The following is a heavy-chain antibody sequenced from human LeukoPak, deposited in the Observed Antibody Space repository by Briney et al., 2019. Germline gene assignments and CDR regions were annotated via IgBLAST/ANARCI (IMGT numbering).Heavy chain of an antibody. Sequence: AGGSLRLSCAASGFTFSSYWMNWARQAPGKGLEWVASINHNGNVNYYVDSVKGRFTISRDNAKNSLYLQMSNLRAGDTAVYSCARGGGLDVWGQGATVTVSS. J-gene: IGHJ6*02. CDR3: ARGGGLDV. D-gene: IGHD3-16*01. CDR2: INHNGNVN. CDR1: GFTFSSYW. V-gene: IGHV3-7*03.